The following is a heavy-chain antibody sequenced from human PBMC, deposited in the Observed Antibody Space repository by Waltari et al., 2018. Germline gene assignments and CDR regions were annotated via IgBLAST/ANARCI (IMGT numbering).Heavy chain of an antibody. V-gene: IGHV1-69*13. D-gene: IGHD3-10*01. CDR2: IIPIFGTA. Sequence: QVQLVQSGAEVKKPGSSVKVSCKASGGTFSSYAISWVRQAPGQGLEWMGGIIPIFGTANYAQKFQGRVTITADESTSTAYMELSSLRSEDTAVYYCASNDYYGSGSYWYAEYFQHWGQGTLVTVSS. J-gene: IGHJ1*01. CDR3: ASNDYYGSGSYWYAEYFQH. CDR1: GGTFSSYA.